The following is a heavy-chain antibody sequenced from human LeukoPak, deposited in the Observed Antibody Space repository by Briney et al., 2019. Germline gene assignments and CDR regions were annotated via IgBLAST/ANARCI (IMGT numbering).Heavy chain of an antibody. CDR1: GFTFSSYW. CDR2: INSDGSST. D-gene: IGHD3-22*01. CDR3: AGSSGYYSDAFDI. Sequence: GGSLRLSCAASGFTFSSYWMHWVRQAPGKGLVWVSRINSDGSSTSYADSVKGRFTISRDNAKNTLYLQMNSLRAEDTAVYYCAGSSGYYSDAFDIWGQGTIVTVSS. V-gene: IGHV3-74*01. J-gene: IGHJ3*02.